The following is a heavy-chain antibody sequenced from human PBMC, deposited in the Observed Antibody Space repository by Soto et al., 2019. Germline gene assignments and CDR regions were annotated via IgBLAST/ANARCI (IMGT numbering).Heavy chain of an antibody. CDR1: GGSVGSHY. Sequence: QLQVQQSGPELVTPSDTLFLMCTVSGGSVGSHYWTWLRQSPGRGLEWLGYAHVRGTLYYNPSLKSRLTMSLDPSTNQFSLWLASVTAADTAVYYCAGEVVMKNYYDSWGQGTLFTAPS. CDR2: AHVRGTL. CDR3: AGEVVMKNYYDS. D-gene: IGHD3-22*01. J-gene: IGHJ4*02. V-gene: IGHV4-59*02.